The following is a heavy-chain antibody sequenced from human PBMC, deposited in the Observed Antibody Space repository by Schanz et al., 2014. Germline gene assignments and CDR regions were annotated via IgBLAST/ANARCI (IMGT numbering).Heavy chain of an antibody. CDR3: AKGFDY. V-gene: IGHV3-66*02. J-gene: IGHJ4*02. CDR2: MYINSGST. Sequence: EVQLVESGGGLVQPGGSLRLSCAVSGFTVNTNYMSWVRQAPGKGLEWISSMYINSGSTQYADSVKGRFTISRDNSKNTLYLQMNSLRAEDTAVYYCAKGFDYWGQGTLVTVSS. CDR1: GFTVNTNY.